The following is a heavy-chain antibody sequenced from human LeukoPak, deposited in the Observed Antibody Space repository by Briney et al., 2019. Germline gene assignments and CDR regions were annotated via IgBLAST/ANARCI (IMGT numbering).Heavy chain of an antibody. J-gene: IGHJ4*02. CDR1: GLTFSSYA. CDR2: ISGSGGST. Sequence: GGSLRLSCAASGLTFSSYAMSWVRQAPGKGLEWVSAISGSGGSTYYADSVKGRFTISRDNSKNTLYLQMNSLRAEDTAVYYCAKQGPARIPIVVVTAMAHWGQGTLVTISS. V-gene: IGHV3-23*01. CDR3: AKQGPARIPIVVVTAMAH. D-gene: IGHD2-21*02.